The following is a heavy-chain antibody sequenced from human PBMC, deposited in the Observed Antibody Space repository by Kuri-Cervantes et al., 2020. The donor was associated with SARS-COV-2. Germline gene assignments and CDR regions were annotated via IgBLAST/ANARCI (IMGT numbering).Heavy chain of an antibody. CDR3: ARGTTPVYVSGPLWFNLDL. J-gene: IGHJ5*02. Sequence: SETLSLTCTVSGDSITIYYWSWIRQSPGKGLEWIGYIPETGGTNYNPSLKSRVTMSVDISKNQFSLKMNSVNAVDTAVYYCARGTTPVYVSGPLWFNLDLWGQGTLVTVSS. CDR1: GDSITIYY. CDR2: IPETGGT. V-gene: IGHV4-59*01. D-gene: IGHD3-10*01.